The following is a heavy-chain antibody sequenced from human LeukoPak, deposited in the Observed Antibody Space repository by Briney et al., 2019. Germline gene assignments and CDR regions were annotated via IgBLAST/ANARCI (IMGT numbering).Heavy chain of an antibody. CDR1: GFIFSSCA. J-gene: IGHJ1*01. Sequence: GGSLRLSCAVSGFIFSSCAMHWVRQAPGKGLEWVAVISYDGSKKYYADSVKGRFTISRDNSKNTLYLQMNSLRAEDTAVYYCAKDRYSGWYVYFQHWGQGTLVTVSS. D-gene: IGHD6-19*01. CDR2: ISYDGSKK. CDR3: AKDRYSGWYVYFQH. V-gene: IGHV3-30*18.